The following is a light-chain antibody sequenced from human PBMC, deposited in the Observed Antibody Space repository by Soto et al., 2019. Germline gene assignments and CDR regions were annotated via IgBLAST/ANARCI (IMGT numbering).Light chain of an antibody. J-gene: IGLJ1*01. Sequence: QSVLTQPASVSGSPGQSITISCTGTSSDVGGYYFVSWYQQRPGKAPKLVIYDVTNRPSGVSNRFSGSKSGNTASLTISGLQAEDEADYYCSSYTSISPLYVFGTGTKVTVL. V-gene: IGLV2-14*03. CDR1: SSDVGGYYF. CDR3: SSYTSISPLYV. CDR2: DVT.